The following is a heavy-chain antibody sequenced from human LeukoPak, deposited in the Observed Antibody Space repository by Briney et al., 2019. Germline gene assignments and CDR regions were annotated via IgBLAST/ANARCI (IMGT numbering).Heavy chain of an antibody. CDR2: IYTSGST. CDR1: GGSISSGSYH. CDR3: ARHRTRLNWFDP. Sequence: SETLSLTCTVSGGSISSGSYHWSWIRQPAGKGLEWIGRIYTSGSTNYNPSLKSRVTISVDTSKNQFSLKLSSVTAADTAVYYCARHRTRLNWFDPWGQGTLVTVSS. J-gene: IGHJ5*02. D-gene: IGHD1-1*01. V-gene: IGHV4-61*02.